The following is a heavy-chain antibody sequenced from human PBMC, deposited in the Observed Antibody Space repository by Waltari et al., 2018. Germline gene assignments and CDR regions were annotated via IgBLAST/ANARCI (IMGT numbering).Heavy chain of an antibody. CDR1: GLGFTTDD. CDR3: ARDLYGSGGDWFDP. J-gene: IGHJ5*02. V-gene: IGHV3-21*03. Sequence: ELQLVESGGGLVKPGGSLRLACVASGLGFTTDDMNWVRQAPGKGLEWVSSIGSSSTYIFYADSVKGRFTISRDNAKNSLYLEMNSLRADDTAVYYCARDLYGSGGDWFDPWGQGTLVTVSS. CDR2: IGSSSTYI. D-gene: IGHD3-10*01.